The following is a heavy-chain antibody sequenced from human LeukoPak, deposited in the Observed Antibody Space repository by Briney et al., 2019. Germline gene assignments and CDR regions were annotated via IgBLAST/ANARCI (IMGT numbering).Heavy chain of an antibody. V-gene: IGHV4-4*07. CDR2: IYTSGSS. J-gene: IGHJ4*02. Sequence: SETLSLTCTVPGGPISSYYWSWIRQTAGKGLEWIGRIYTSGSSSYNPSLRNRLTMAVDTSKNQFSLKLTSVTAADTAVYYCARDKCNSTSCPKYFDYWGQGTLVTVSS. D-gene: IGHD2-2*01. CDR1: GGPISSYY. CDR3: ARDKCNSTSCPKYFDY.